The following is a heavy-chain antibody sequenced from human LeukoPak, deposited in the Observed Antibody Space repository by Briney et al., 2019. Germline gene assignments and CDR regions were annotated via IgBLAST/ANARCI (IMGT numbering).Heavy chain of an antibody. V-gene: IGHV3-66*01. CDR1: GFTVSNNY. CDR2: IYSVGST. CDR3: AKEPDIVVVPAAIGY. Sequence: GGSLRLSCAASGFTVSNNYMSWVRQAPGKGLEWVSVIYSVGSTYYADSVKGRFTISRDNSKNTLYLQMNSLRAEDTAVYYCAKEPDIVVVPAAIGYWGQGTLVTVSS. J-gene: IGHJ4*02. D-gene: IGHD2-2*01.